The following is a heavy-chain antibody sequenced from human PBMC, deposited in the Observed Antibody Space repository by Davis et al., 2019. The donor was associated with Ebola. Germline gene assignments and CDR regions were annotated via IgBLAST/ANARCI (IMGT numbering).Heavy chain of an antibody. D-gene: IGHD6-19*01. CDR1: GFTFSSYA. CDR2: ISGNGGRT. V-gene: IGHV3-23*01. Sequence: PGGSLRLSCAASGFTFSSYAMTWVRQAPGKGLEWVSAISGNGGRTYYADSVKGRFTISRDNSKNTLYLQMNSLRAEDTAVYYYAKEGIGSGWYSDFDYWGQGTLVTVSS. CDR3: AKEGIGSGWYSDFDY. J-gene: IGHJ4*02.